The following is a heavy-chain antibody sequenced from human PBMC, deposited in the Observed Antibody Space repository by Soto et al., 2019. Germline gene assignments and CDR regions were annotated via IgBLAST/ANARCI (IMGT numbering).Heavy chain of an antibody. CDR2: ISWDGGST. CDR3: AKDRRAVPATSPIDY. J-gene: IGHJ4*02. D-gene: IGHD2-15*01. Sequence: EVQLVESGGVVVQPGGSLRLSCAASGFTFDDYTMHWVRQAPGKGLEWVSLISWDGGSTYYADSVKGRFTISRDNSKNSLYLQMNSLRTEDTALYYCAKDRRAVPATSPIDYWGQGTLVTVSS. CDR1: GFTFDDYT. V-gene: IGHV3-43*01.